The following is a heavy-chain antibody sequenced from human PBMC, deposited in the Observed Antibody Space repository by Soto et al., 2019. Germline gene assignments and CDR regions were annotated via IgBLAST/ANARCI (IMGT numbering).Heavy chain of an antibody. Sequence: QEQLQQWGAGLLKPSETLSLTCAVYDGSFSGSYWNWIRQPPGKGLEWIGEINHCGSSNYNPSLQRRVTMSVATSKHQFSLKLRSVTAADTAVYSCARRSSLAVRGLFRYHEYGMDAWGQGTTVIVSS. CDR1: DGSFSGSY. V-gene: IGHV4-34*01. D-gene: IGHD3-16*01. CDR2: INHCGSS. J-gene: IGHJ6*02. CDR3: ARRSSLAVRGLFRYHEYGMDA.